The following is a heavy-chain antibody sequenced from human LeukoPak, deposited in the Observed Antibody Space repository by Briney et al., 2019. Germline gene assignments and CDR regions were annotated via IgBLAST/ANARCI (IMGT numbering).Heavy chain of an antibody. D-gene: IGHD5-12*01. V-gene: IGHV1-69*13. CDR2: IIPIFGTP. Sequence: SVKVSCKASGGTFSNYAISWVRQAPGQGLEWMGGIIPIFGTPHYAQKFRGRLTITADASTTTASMELSSLISEDTAVYYCARGTLVATIGPFDHWGQGTLVTVSS. J-gene: IGHJ4*02. CDR3: ARGTLVATIGPFDH. CDR1: GGTFSNYA.